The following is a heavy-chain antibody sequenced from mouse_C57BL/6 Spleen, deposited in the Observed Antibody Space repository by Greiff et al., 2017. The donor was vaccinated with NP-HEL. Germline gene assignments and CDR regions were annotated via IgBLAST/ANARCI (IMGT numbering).Heavy chain of an antibody. V-gene: IGHV5-6*01. CDR3: AREGIYYYGSSYWYFDV. D-gene: IGHD1-1*01. J-gene: IGHJ1*03. CDR1: GFTFSSYG. CDR2: ISSGGSYT. Sequence: DVHLVESGGDLVKPGGSLKLSCAASGFTFSSYGMSWVRQTPDKRLEWVATISSGGSYTYYPDSVKGRFTISRDNAKNTLYLQMSSLKSEDTAMYYCAREGIYYYGSSYWYFDVWGTGTTVTVSS.